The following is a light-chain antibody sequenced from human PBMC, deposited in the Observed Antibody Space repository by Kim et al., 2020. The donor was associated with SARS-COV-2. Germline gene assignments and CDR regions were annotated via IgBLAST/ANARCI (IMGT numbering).Light chain of an antibody. J-gene: IGLJ2*01. CDR3: NSRDSNDNVV. CDR1: ILRSYY. CDR2: GKN. Sequence: VALDPTVRITCRGDILRSYYATWYQQKPGPAPILVIYGKNNRPSGIPDRFSGSSSGNTASLTITGTQAGDEADYYCNSRDSNDNVVFGGGTQLTVL. V-gene: IGLV3-19*01.